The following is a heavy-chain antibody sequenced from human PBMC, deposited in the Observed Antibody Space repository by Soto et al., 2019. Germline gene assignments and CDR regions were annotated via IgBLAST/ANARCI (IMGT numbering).Heavy chain of an antibody. Sequence: SVKVSIEAIRYAFTTYYMHWVRQAPGQGLEWMGIISPDGGRTSYAQKFQGRVTMTRDTSTSTVYMELSSLRSEDTAVYYCATRDPGHYWGQGTLVTVSS. J-gene: IGHJ4*02. CDR1: RYAFTTYY. CDR2: ISPDGGRT. CDR3: ATRDPGHY. V-gene: IGHV1-46*01.